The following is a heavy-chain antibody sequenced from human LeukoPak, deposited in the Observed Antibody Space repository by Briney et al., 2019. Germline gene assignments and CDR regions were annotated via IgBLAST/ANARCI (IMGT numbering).Heavy chain of an antibody. CDR2: IFGGGKT. CDR3: AAWRGSSWFDY. CDR1: GFPVSSNH. J-gene: IGHJ4*02. Sequence: PGGSLRLSCAVSGFPVSSNHMGWVRQAPRKGLEWVSVIFGGGKTSYAGSVQGRVTLSRDNSKNTLYLQMTRLRVEDTAVYYCAAWRGSSWFDYWGQGTLVTVSS. D-gene: IGHD6-13*01. V-gene: IGHV3-53*01.